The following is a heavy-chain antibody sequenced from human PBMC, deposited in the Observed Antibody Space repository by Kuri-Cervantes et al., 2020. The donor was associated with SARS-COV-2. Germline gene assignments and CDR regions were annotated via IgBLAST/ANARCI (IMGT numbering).Heavy chain of an antibody. CDR2: ISYDGSNK. Sequence: LSLTCAASGFTFSSYGMHWVRQAPGKGLEWVAVISYDGSNKYYADSVKGRFTISRDNSKNTLYLQMNSLRAEDTAVYYCAKDYLYYDFWSGYLVSTDVQSGYFDYWGQGTLVTVSS. CDR3: AKDYLYYDFWSGYLVSTDVQSGYFDY. D-gene: IGHD3-3*01. CDR1: GFTFSSYG. J-gene: IGHJ4*02. V-gene: IGHV3-30*18.